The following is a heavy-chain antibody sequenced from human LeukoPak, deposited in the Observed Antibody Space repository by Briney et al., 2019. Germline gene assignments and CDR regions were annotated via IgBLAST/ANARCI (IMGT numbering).Heavy chain of an antibody. J-gene: IGHJ4*02. CDR2: IYYSGST. Sequence: PSETLSLTCTVSGGSISSSSYYWGWIRQPPGKGLEWIGSIYYSGSTDSNPSLKSRVTISVDTSKNQFSLKLNSLTAADTAVYYCARNYYDSSGYDYWGQGTLVTVSS. D-gene: IGHD3-22*01. CDR1: GGSISSSSYY. CDR3: ARNYYDSSGYDY. V-gene: IGHV4-39*01.